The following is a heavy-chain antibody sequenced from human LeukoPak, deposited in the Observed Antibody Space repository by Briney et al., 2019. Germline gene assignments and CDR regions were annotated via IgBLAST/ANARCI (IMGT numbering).Heavy chain of an antibody. J-gene: IGHJ4*02. CDR3: TRRVAGSGYRDY. Sequence: SETLSLTCTVSGGSISSSSHYWDWIRQPPGKGLEWIGNIYYSGSTNYNPSLKSRVTISVDTSENQFSLRLRSVTAADTAEYYCTRRVAGSGYRDYWGQGTLVTVSS. CDR1: GGSISSSSHY. CDR2: IYYSGST. V-gene: IGHV4-39*01. D-gene: IGHD3-22*01.